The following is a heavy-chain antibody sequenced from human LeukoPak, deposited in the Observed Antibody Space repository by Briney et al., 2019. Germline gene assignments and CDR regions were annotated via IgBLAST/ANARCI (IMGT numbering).Heavy chain of an antibody. Sequence: SETLSLTCAVYGGSFSGYYWSWIRQPPGKGLEWIGEINHSGSTNYNPSLTSRVTISVDTSKNQFSLKLSSVTAADTAVYYCARGSTYYYGSGSYSGNYYYGTDVWGKGTTVTVSS. V-gene: IGHV4-34*01. CDR2: INHSGST. CDR3: ARGSTYYYGSGSYSGNYYYGTDV. CDR1: GGSFSGYY. D-gene: IGHD3-10*01. J-gene: IGHJ6*04.